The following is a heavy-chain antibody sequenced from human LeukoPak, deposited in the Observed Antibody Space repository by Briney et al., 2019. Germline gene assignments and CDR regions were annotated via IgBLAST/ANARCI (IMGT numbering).Heavy chain of an antibody. Sequence: SQTLSLTCTVSGGSTSSGSYYWSWIRQPAGKGLEWIGRIYTSGSTNYNPSLKSRVTISVDTSKNQFSLKLSSVTAADTAVYCCARATGYYYGMDVWGQGTTVTVSS. CDR2: IYTSGST. D-gene: IGHD3-10*01. CDR1: GGSTSSGSYY. V-gene: IGHV4-61*02. CDR3: ARATGYYYGMDV. J-gene: IGHJ6*02.